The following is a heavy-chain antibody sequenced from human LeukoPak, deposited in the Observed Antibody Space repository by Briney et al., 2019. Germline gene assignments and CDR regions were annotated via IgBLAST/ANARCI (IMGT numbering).Heavy chain of an antibody. D-gene: IGHD5-18*01. J-gene: IGHJ4*02. CDR2: IYYSGST. V-gene: IGHV4-39*07. Sequence: SETLSLTRTVSGGTISSSSYYWGGIRQPPGEGLGWVGSIYYSGSTYYNPSLKSRVTISVDTSKNQFSLKLSSVTAADTAGYYCARGDTAMVKGLDYWGQGTLVTVSS. CDR3: ARGDTAMVKGLDY. CDR1: GGTISSSSYY.